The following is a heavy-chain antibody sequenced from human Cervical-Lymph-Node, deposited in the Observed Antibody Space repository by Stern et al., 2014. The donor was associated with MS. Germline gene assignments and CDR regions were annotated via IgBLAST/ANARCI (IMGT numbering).Heavy chain of an antibody. D-gene: IGHD3-10*01. CDR1: GYTFSSYA. CDR3: ARRGDTLEFDY. CDR2: IITCSGDT. J-gene: IGHJ4*02. Sequence: VQLVESGAEVRSPGASVRVSCKASGYTFSSYAISWVRQAPGQGLEWMGWIITCSGDTKYGQKYQGRVAMTTDTSTNTAYMELRSLRSDDTAIYYCARRGDTLEFDYWGQGTLVTVSS. V-gene: IGHV1-18*01.